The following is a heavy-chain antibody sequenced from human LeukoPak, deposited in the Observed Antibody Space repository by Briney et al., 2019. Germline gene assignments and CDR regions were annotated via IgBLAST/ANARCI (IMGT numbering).Heavy chain of an antibody. CDR2: IYPYDSET. D-gene: IGHD6-19*01. CDR3: ARHIGYSAWNPDY. Sequence: GESLKISCKASGYSFNVFWIGWVRQMPGKGLEWMGIIYPYDSETRYSPSFQGQVTISADKSISTAYLQWSSLKASDTAMYYCARHIGYSAWNPDYWGQGTLVTVSS. CDR1: GYSFNVFW. V-gene: IGHV5-51*01. J-gene: IGHJ4*02.